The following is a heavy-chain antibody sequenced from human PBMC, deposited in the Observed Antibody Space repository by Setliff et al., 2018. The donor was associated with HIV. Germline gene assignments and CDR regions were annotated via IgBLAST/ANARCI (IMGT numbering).Heavy chain of an antibody. V-gene: IGHV1-2*02. D-gene: IGHD2-21*02. CDR2: INPNNGGT. CDR3: ATDPDGGNSDG. Sequence: RASVKVSCKASGYSFSGYYMHWVRQAPGQGLEWMGWINPNNGGTSYAQKFQGRVTMTRDTSISTVYMELSSLRSEDTAVYYCATDPDGGNSDGWGQGTLVTVSS. CDR1: GYSFSGYY. J-gene: IGHJ4*02.